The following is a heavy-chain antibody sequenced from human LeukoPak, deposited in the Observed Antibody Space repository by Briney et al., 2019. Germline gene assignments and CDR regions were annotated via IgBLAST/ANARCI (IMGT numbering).Heavy chain of an antibody. CDR3: AKGPVAVAGTLDYFDY. J-gene: IGHJ4*02. V-gene: IGHV3-23*01. D-gene: IGHD6-19*01. CDR1: GFTFSSYA. CDR2: ISGSGGST. Sequence: GGSLRLSCAASGFTFSSYAMSWVRQAPGKGLEWVSAISGSGGSTNYADSVKGRFTISRDNSKNTLYLQMNSLRAEDTAVYYCAKGPVAVAGTLDYFDYWGQGTLVTVSP.